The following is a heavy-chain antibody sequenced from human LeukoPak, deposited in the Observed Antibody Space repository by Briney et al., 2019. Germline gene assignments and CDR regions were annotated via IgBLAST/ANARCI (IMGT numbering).Heavy chain of an antibody. J-gene: IGHJ6*02. CDR2: IYSGGST. D-gene: IGHD2-21*02. CDR3: ARATCGGDCYSFYYYGMDV. V-gene: IGHV3-53*01. CDR1: GFTFSSYA. Sequence: GGSLRLSCAASGFTFSSYAMHWVRQAPGKGLEWVSVIYSGGSTYYADSVKGRFTISRDNSKNTLYLQMNSLRAEDTAVYYCARATCGGDCYSFYYYGMDVWGQGTTVTVSS.